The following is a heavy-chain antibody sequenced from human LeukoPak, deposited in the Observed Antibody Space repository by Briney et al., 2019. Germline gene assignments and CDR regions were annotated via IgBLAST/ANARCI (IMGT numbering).Heavy chain of an antibody. CDR1: VFIFSSYA. CDR2: ISGSGGST. D-gene: IGHD4-17*01. V-gene: IGHV3-23*01. Sequence: GGSLSLSCAASVFIFSSYAMSGVRQAPGKGLEWVSAISGSGGSTYYADSVKGRFTISRDNSKNTLYLQMNSLRAEDTAVYYCANLPYGDYVGYFDYWGQGTLVTVSS. J-gene: IGHJ4*02. CDR3: ANLPYGDYVGYFDY.